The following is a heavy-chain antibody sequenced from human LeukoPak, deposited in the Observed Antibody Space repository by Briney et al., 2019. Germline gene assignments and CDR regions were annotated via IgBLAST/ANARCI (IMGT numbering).Heavy chain of an antibody. V-gene: IGHV1-2*04. CDR2: INPNSGGT. D-gene: IGHD4-23*01. CDR3: ARDFYGGNPGYFDY. J-gene: IGHJ4*02. CDR1: GYTFTGYY. Sequence: ASVKVSCKASGYTFTGYYMHWVRQAPGQGLEWMGWINPNSGGTNYAQKFQGWVTMTRDTSISTAYMELSRLRSDDTAVYYCARDFYGGNPGYFDYWGQGTLVTVSS.